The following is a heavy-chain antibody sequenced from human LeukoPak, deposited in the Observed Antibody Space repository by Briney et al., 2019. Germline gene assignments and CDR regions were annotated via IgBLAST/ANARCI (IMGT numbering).Heavy chain of an antibody. CDR3: ARGSRTAAAYNWFDP. CDR2: IIPIFDTT. CDR1: GGTFSSYS. D-gene: IGHD6-13*01. J-gene: IGHJ5*02. Sequence: ASVKVSCKASGGTFSSYSISWVRQAPGQGLEWMGGIIPIFDTTNYAQKFQGRVTITADESTRTAYMELSSLRSEDTAVYFCARGSRTAAAYNWFDPWGQGTLVTVSS. V-gene: IGHV1-69*13.